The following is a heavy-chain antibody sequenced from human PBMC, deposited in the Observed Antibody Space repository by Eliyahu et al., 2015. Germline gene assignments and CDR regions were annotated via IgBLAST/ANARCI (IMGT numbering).Heavy chain of an antibody. CDR2: ISYDGSNK. D-gene: IGHD4-17*01. J-gene: IGHJ4*02. CDR1: GFTFSSXA. V-gene: IGHV3-30*01. Sequence: QVQLVESGGGVVQPGRSLRLSCAASGFTFSSXAMHWVRQAPGQGPEWVAVISYDGSNKYYADSVKGRFTISRDNSKNTLYLQMNSLRAEDTAVYYCARDPEHDYGEEPYYFDYWGQGTLVTVSS. CDR3: ARDPEHDYGEEPYYFDY.